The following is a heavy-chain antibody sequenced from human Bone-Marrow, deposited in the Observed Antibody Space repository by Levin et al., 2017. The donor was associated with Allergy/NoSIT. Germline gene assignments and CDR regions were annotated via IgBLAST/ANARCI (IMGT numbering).Heavy chain of an antibody. D-gene: IGHD3-9*01. CDR1: GGSFTSQA. CDR3: SRATIARDILDRAFDI. J-gene: IGHJ3*02. CDR2: IIPTLDAA. V-gene: IGHV1-69*13. Sequence: SVKVSCKASGGSFTSQAISWVRQAPGQGLEWMGGIIPTLDAADYAQRFQGRVTITADESTNTAYMELRGLESEDTAMYYCSRATIARDILDRAFDIWGQGTMVTVSS.